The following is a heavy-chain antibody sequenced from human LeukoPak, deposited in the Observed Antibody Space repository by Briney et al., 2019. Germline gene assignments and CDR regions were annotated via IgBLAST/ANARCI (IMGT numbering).Heavy chain of an antibody. D-gene: IGHD3-3*01. CDR1: GGSFSGYY. CDR3: ARAPLSSAYPHYYSMDV. J-gene: IGHJ6*03. V-gene: IGHV4-34*01. Sequence: SETLSLTCAVYGGSFSGYYWSWIRQPPGKGLEWIGEINHSGSTNYNPSLKSRVTISVDTSKNQFSLKLSSVTAADTALYYCARAPLSSAYPHYYSMDVWGKGTTVTVSS. CDR2: INHSGST.